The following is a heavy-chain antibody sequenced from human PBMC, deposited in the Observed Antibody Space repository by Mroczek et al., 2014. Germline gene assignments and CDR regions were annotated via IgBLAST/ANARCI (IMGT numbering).Heavy chain of an antibody. D-gene: IGHD3-3*01. Sequence: ESGPGLVKPSPDPALTCTVSGAPSAVVVTTGARIRPAPRRAWMDWVRSITSGAPTTTRPSRVELPYPVDTSKNQFSLKLSSVTAADTAVYYCAERRYDFWSGYPNWFDPWGQGNPGHRLL. CDR1: GAPSAVVVTT. V-gene: IGHV4-31*03. J-gene: IGHJ5*02. CDR2: SITSGAP. CDR3: AERRYDFWSGYPNWFDP.